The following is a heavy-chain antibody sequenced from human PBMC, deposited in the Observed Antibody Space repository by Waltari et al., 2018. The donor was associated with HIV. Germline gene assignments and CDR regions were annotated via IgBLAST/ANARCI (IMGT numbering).Heavy chain of an antibody. V-gene: IGHV3-23*01. CDR1: GFTFSSYA. D-gene: IGHD2-2*01. CDR2: ISGSGGST. Sequence: LSCAASGFTFSSYAMSWVRQAPGKGLEWVSAISGSGGSTYYADSVKGRFTISRDNSKNTLYLQMNSLRAEDTAVYYCAKDIVVVPAATEYYFDYWGQGTLVTVSS. CDR3: AKDIVVVPAATEYYFDY. J-gene: IGHJ4*02.